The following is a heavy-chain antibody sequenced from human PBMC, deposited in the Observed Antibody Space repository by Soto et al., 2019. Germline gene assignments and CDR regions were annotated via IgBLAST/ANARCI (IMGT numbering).Heavy chain of an antibody. D-gene: IGHD5-18*01. CDR1: GFTFSSYG. J-gene: IGHJ4*02. CDR2: ISYDGINK. Sequence: QVQLVESGGGVVQPGRSLRLSCAASGFTFSSYGMNWVRQAPGKGLEWVAVISYDGINKYYADTVKGRFTISRDNSKNTLYLQMNSLRAEDTAVYYCAKDRGYSDRAGCDYCCQGTLVTVSS. V-gene: IGHV3-30*18. CDR3: AKDRGYSDRAGCDY.